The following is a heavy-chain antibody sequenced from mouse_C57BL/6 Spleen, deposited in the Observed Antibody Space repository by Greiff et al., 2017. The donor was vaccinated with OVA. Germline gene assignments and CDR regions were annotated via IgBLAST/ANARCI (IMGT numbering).Heavy chain of an antibody. D-gene: IGHD1-1*01. CDR3: ARDFYYYGSSYAMDY. J-gene: IGHJ4*01. Sequence: QVQLQQPGAELVRPGSSVKLSCKASGYTFTSYWMHWVKQRPIQGLEWIGNIDPSDSETHYNQKFKDKATLTVDKSSSTAYMQLSSLTSEDSAVYYCARDFYYYGSSYAMDYWGQGTSVTVSS. CDR2: IDPSDSET. CDR1: GYTFTSYW. V-gene: IGHV1-52*01.